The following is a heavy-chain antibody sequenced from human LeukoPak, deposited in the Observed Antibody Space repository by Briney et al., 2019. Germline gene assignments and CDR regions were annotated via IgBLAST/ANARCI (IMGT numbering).Heavy chain of an antibody. CDR1: GFTYSHYG. CDR3: AKDAQRGFDYSNSLES. CDR2: IWSDGTQK. Sequence: GGTLRLSCAASGFTYSHYGMHWIRQAPGKGLEWVAVIWSDGTQKYYGDAVKGRFTISRDNSMKTLFLQMNSLRGDDTAVYYCAKDAQRGFDYSNSLESWGQGTLVSVSS. D-gene: IGHD4-11*01. V-gene: IGHV3-33*06. J-gene: IGHJ5*01.